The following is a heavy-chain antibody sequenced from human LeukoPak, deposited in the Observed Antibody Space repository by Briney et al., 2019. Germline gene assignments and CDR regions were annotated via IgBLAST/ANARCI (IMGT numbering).Heavy chain of an antibody. CDR1: GFTFSSYA. CDR3: ARDCVVVRGVINCEQGSFDY. Sequence: GGSLRLSCAASGFTFSSYAMSWVRQAPGKGLEWVSSVSGSGGTTYYADSAEGRFTISRDNSKNTLYLQMNSLRAEDTAVYYCARDCVVVRGVINCEQGSFDYWGQGTLVTVSS. D-gene: IGHD3-10*01. J-gene: IGHJ4*02. V-gene: IGHV3-23*01. CDR2: VSGSGGTT.